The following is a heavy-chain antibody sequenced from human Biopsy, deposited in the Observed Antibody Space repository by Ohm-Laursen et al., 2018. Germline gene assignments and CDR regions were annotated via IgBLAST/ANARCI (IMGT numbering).Heavy chain of an antibody. D-gene: IGHD4-17*01. CDR2: INPYNGKP. CDR3: ARPSTVTRAFDI. CDR1: GYTFRNYG. V-gene: IGHV1-18*01. Sequence: GASVKVSFKASGYTFRNYGISRVRQAPGQGLEWVGWINPYNGKPNYAEKVQGRVTMTTDTSTSTAYMELRSLTSDDTAVYYCARPSTVTRAFDIWGQGTMVTVSS. J-gene: IGHJ3*02.